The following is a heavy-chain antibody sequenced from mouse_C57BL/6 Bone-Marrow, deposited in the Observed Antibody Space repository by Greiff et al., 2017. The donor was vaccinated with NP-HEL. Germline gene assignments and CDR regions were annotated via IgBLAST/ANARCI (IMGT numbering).Heavy chain of an antibody. CDR1: GYAFSSYW. V-gene: IGHV1-80*01. CDR2: LYPGDGDP. Sequence: QVQLKQSGAELVKPGASVKISCKASGYAFSSYWMNWVKQRPGKGLEWIGQLYPGDGDPNYNGKFQAKASLTADKSSSTAYMQLSSLASEDSAVYFCARGAYWGQGTLVTVSA. CDR3: ARGAY. J-gene: IGHJ3*01.